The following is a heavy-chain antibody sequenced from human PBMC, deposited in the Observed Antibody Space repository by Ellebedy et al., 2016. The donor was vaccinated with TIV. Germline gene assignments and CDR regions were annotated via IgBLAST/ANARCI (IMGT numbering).Heavy chain of an antibody. CDR3: ARTPSPPNRYFEY. V-gene: IGHV3-30*03. D-gene: IGHD1-14*01. J-gene: IGHJ4*02. Sequence: GGSLRLSCAASGFTFSSFSMNWVRQAPGKGLEWVAVISYDGSNKYYADSVKGRFTISRDNSKNTLYLQMNSLRAEDTAVYYCARTPSPPNRYFEYWGQGTLVTVSS. CDR1: GFTFSSFS. CDR2: ISYDGSNK.